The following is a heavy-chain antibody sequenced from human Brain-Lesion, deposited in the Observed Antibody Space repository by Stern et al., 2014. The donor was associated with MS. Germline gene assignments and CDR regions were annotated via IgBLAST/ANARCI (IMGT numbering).Heavy chain of an antibody. CDR1: GFIVSDNY. CDR3: ASAGRDSSGFAFDY. Sequence: EVQLVESGGGLIQPGGSLRLSCAASGFIVSDNYMTWVRQAPGKGLERVSVIYSGDTTYSADPVKGRFTISRDNSRNTVYLQMNSLRAEDTAVYYCASAGRDSSGFAFDYWGQGTLVTVSS. CDR2: IYSGDTT. V-gene: IGHV3-53*01. D-gene: IGHD3-22*01. J-gene: IGHJ4*02.